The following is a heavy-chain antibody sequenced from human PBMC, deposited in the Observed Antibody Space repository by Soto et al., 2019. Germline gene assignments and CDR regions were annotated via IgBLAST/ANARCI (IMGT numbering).Heavy chain of an antibody. CDR1: GGSINTYNLF. D-gene: IGHD2-21*02. CDR2: IHYGGNA. V-gene: IGHV4-39*01. CDR3: ARVNVTLDL. J-gene: IGHJ4*02. Sequence: PSETLSLTCTVSGGSINTYNLFWAWVRQPPGKGLEWIASIHYGGNAYYSPSLTTRATISRDTSKNRVSLELRSVTAADTAVYHCARVNVTLDLWGLRTLVTVSS.